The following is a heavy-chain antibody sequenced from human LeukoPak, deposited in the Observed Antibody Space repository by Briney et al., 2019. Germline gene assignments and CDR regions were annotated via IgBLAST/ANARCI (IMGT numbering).Heavy chain of an antibody. Sequence: PGGSLRLSCAASGFTFSDYYMSWIRQAPGEGLEWVSAISGSGGSTYYADSVKGRFTISRDNSKNTLYLQMNSLRAEDTAVYYCAKDIGSSGYYFLPPDAFDIWGQGTMVTVSS. J-gene: IGHJ3*02. CDR2: ISGSGGST. D-gene: IGHD3-22*01. V-gene: IGHV3-23*01. CDR3: AKDIGSSGYYFLPPDAFDI. CDR1: GFTFSDYY.